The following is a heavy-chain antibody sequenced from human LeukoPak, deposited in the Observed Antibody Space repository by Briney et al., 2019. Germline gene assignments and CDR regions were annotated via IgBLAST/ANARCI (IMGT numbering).Heavy chain of an antibody. CDR1: GGSISSDDYY. Sequence: SQTLSLTCTVSGGSISSDDYYWNWIRQPPGKGLEWIGYIYYSGSTNYNPSLKSRVTISVDTSKNQFSLKLSSVTAADTAVYYCARGCSAGTPHNWFDPWGQGTLVTVSS. V-gene: IGHV4-61*08. D-gene: IGHD6-13*01. J-gene: IGHJ5*02. CDR3: ARGCSAGTPHNWFDP. CDR2: IYYSGST.